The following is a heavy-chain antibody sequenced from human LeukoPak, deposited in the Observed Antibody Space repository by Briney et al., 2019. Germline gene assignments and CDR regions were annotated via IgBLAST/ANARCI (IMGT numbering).Heavy chain of an antibody. CDR2: INHSGST. D-gene: IGHD2-2*01. V-gene: IGHV4-34*01. Sequence: PSETLSLTCAVDGGSFSGYYWSWIRQPPGKGLEWIGEINHSGSTNYNPSLKSRVTISVDTSKNQFSLKLSSVTAADTAVYYCARGRKARPHIVVVPPGNWFDPWGQGTLVTVSS. CDR3: ARGRKARPHIVVVPPGNWFDP. J-gene: IGHJ5*02. CDR1: GGSFSGYY.